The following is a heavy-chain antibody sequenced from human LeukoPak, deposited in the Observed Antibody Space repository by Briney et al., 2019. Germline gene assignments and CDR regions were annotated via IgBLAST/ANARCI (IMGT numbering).Heavy chain of an antibody. CDR1: GYTFTSYG. Sequence: ASVKVSCKASGYTFTSYGISWVRQAPGQGLEWMGWISAYNGNTNYAQKLQGRVTMTTDTSTSTAYMELSRLRSDDTAVYYCGTSPLRFLEWLLPYNWFDPWGQGTLVTVSS. J-gene: IGHJ5*02. CDR2: ISAYNGNT. CDR3: GTSPLRFLEWLLPYNWFDP. D-gene: IGHD3-3*01. V-gene: IGHV1-18*01.